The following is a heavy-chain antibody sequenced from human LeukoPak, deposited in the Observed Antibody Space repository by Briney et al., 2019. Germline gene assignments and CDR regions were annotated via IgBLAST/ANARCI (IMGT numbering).Heavy chain of an antibody. CDR2: ISSDGGSS. V-gene: IGHV3-74*01. CDR1: GFTFSNYW. Sequence: PGGSLRLSCAASGFTFSNYWMHWVRQAPAKGPVWVSRISSDGGSSTYADSVKGRFTVSRDNAKNTLYLQMNSLRAEDTAVYYCVRDKTRNDFDYWGQGTLVTVSP. J-gene: IGHJ4*02. CDR3: VRDKTRNDFDY. D-gene: IGHD1-14*01.